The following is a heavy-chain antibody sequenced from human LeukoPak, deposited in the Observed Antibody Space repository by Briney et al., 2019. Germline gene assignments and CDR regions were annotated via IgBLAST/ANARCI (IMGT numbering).Heavy chain of an antibody. J-gene: IGHJ4*02. Sequence: SETLSLTCTVSGGSISSYYWSWIRQPPGKGLEWIGYIYYSGGTNYNPSLKSRVTISVDTSKNQFSLKLSSVTAADTAVYYCARAIYYYDSSGYFDWGQGTLVTVSS. CDR1: GGSISSYY. CDR2: IYYSGGT. CDR3: ARAIYYYDSSGYFD. D-gene: IGHD3-22*01. V-gene: IGHV4-59*01.